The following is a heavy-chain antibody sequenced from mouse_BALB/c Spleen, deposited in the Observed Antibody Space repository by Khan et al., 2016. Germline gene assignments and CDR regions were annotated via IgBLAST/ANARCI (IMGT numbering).Heavy chain of an antibody. CDR2: INYSGST. J-gene: IGHJ4*01. CDR3: ARLSALYAMDY. Sequence: EVQLQESGPGLVKPSQSLSLTCTVTGYSITSDYAWNWIRQFPGNKLEWMGYINYSGSTSYNPSLKSRISITRDTSKNQFFLQLNSVTPEDTATYYCARLSALYAMDYWGQGTSVTVSS. CDR1: GYSITSDYA. V-gene: IGHV3-2*02.